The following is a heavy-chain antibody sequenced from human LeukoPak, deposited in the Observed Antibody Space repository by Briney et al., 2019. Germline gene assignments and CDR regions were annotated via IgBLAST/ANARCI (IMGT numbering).Heavy chain of an antibody. CDR3: ARGQLAGRGYSYGYPPFDY. CDR1: GGSISSYY. J-gene: IGHJ4*02. V-gene: IGHV4-59*01. D-gene: IGHD5-18*01. CDR2: IYYSGST. Sequence: SETLSLTCTVSGGSISSYYWSWIRQPPGKGLEWIGYIYYSGSTNYNPSLKSRVTISVDTSKNQFSLKLSSVTAADTAVYYCARGQLAGRGYSYGYPPFDYWGQGTLVTVSS.